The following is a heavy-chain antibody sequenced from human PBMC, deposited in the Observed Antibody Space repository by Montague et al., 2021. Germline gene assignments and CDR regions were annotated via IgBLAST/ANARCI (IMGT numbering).Heavy chain of an antibody. CDR1: GGSISSTSYH. D-gene: IGHD2-21*02. CDR2: IYYSGST. J-gene: IGHJ3*02. CDR3: ARRMGFVVVTEHDAFDI. V-gene: IGHV4-39*01. Sequence: SETRSLTCTVSGGSISSTSYHWGWIRQPPGTGLEWIGSIYYSGSTYYNPSLKSRVTISADTSKNQFSLRLRSVTAADTAVYYCARRMGFVVVTEHDAFDIWGQGTMVTVSS.